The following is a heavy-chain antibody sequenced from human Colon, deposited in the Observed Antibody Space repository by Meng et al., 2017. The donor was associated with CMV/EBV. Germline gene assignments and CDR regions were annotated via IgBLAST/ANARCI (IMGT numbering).Heavy chain of an antibody. CDR3: ALRGLAAGTLQQ. CDR2: VCYNGIT. Sequence: PSEPLVPPGAVSGCSMCSTCWSWIRQPPGKGLEWIGYVCYNGITDYNPSLKSRITISGDTSKNQFSLQVTSVTAADTAMYYCALRGLAAGTLQQWGQGTLVTVSS. CDR1: GCSMCSTC. V-gene: IGHV4-59*01. J-gene: IGHJ1*01. D-gene: IGHD6-13*01.